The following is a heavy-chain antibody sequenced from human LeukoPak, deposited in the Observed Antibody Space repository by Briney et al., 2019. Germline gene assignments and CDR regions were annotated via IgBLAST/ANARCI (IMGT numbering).Heavy chain of an antibody. CDR2: IYYSGST. CDR1: GGSISSSSYY. Sequence: SETLSLTCTVSGGSISSSSYYWGWIRQPPGKGLEWIGSIYYSGSTYYNPSLKSRVTISVDTSKNQFSPKLSSVTAADTAVYYCARGISSSSPYMDVWGKGTTVTVSS. J-gene: IGHJ6*03. D-gene: IGHD6-13*01. V-gene: IGHV4-39*01. CDR3: ARGISSSSPYMDV.